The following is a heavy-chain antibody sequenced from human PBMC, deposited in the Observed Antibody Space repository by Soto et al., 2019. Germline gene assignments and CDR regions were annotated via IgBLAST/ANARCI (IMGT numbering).Heavy chain of an antibody. J-gene: IGHJ5*02. CDR2: MNPNSGNT. CDR3: ARERSAAGAGWFDP. D-gene: IGHD6-13*01. CDR1: GYTFTSYD. V-gene: IGHV1-8*01. Sequence: QVQLVQSGAEVKKPGASVKVSCKASGYTFTSYDINWVRQATGQGLEWMGWMNPNSGNTDYAQKLQGRVTMTRNTSISTAYMELSSLRSEDTDVYYCARERSAAGAGWFDPWGQGTLVTVSS.